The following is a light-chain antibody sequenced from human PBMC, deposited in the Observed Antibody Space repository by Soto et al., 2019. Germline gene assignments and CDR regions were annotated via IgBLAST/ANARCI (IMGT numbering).Light chain of an antibody. Sequence: QSALTQPASVSGSPGQSITISCTGTSSDVGGYNYVSWYQQHPGKAPKLMIYDVSNRPSGVSDRFSGSKSGNTASRAISGLQAEDEAVCCCSAYIGRRNPCVFGTGTQVTVL. CDR2: DVS. J-gene: IGLJ1*01. V-gene: IGLV2-14*01. CDR3: SAYIGRRNPCV. CDR1: SSDVGGYNY.